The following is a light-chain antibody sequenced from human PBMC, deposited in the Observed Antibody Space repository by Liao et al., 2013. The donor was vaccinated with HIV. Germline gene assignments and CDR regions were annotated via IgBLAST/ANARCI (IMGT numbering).Light chain of an antibody. J-gene: IGLJ1*01. CDR2: HDN. CDR1: KLGDKY. V-gene: IGLV3-1*01. Sequence: SYEVTQPASVSVSPGQTATITCSGDKLGDKYVCWYQQKAGLSPVLVIYHDNRRPSGIPERFSGSNSGNTATLTISGTQAMDEADYYCQAWDRSTSYGFGTGTKVTVL. CDR3: QAWDRSTSYG.